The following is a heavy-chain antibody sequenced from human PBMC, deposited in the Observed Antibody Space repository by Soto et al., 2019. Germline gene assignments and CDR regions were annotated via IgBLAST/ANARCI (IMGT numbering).Heavy chain of an antibody. V-gene: IGHV4-59*01. J-gene: IGHJ4*02. D-gene: IGHD3-3*01. CDR2: IYYSGST. Sequence: SVTLSLTCTVSGVSISSYYWSWIRQPPGKGLEWIGYIYYSGSTNYNPSLKSRVTISVDTSKNQFSLKLSSVTAADTAVYYCARVPHLNVYDFWCGLLYDFDYWGKGTLVTVSS. CDR3: ARVPHLNVYDFWCGLLYDFDY. CDR1: GVSISSYY.